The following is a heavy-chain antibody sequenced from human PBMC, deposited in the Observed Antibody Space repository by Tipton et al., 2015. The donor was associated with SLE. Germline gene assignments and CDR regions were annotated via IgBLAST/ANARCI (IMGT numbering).Heavy chain of an antibody. V-gene: IGHV3-9*01. J-gene: IGHJ4*02. D-gene: IGHD3-10*01. CDR3: ARNGDPLARGYYFDY. CDR1: GFTFDDYA. Sequence: RSLRLSCAASGFTFDDYAMHWVRQAPGKGLEWVSGISWNSGSIGYADSVKGRFTISRDNAKNSLYLQMNSLRAEDTAVYYCARNGDPLARGYYFDYWGQGTLVTVSS. CDR2: ISWNSGSI.